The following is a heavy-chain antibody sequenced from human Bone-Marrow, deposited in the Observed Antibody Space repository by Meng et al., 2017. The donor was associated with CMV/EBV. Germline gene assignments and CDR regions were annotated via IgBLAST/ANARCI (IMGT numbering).Heavy chain of an antibody. CDR1: GDSVSSVSYY. V-gene: IGHV4-61*01. J-gene: IGHJ5*02. D-gene: IGHD6-6*01. CDR3: ARAARPRFRFDP. Sequence: SETLSLTCTVSGDSVSSVSYYWSWIRQPPGKGLEWIGFIYYSGSTNYNPSLKSRVTISLDTSKNQFFLKLSFVTAADTARYYCARAARPRFRFDPWGQGTLVTVSS. CDR2: IYYSGST.